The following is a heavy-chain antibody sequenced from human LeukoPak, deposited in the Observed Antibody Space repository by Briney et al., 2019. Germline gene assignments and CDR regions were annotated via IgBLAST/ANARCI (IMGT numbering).Heavy chain of an antibody. CDR2: ISGSGGST. V-gene: IGHV3-23*01. CDR1: GFTFSSYA. D-gene: IGHD3-9*01. Sequence: RGSLRLSCAASGFTFSSYAMSWVRQAPGKGLEWVSAISGSGGSTYYADSVKGRFTISRDNSKNTLYLQMNSLRAEETAVYYCAKALYYDILTGPLGMDVWGQGTTVTVSS. J-gene: IGHJ6*02. CDR3: AKALYYDILTGPLGMDV.